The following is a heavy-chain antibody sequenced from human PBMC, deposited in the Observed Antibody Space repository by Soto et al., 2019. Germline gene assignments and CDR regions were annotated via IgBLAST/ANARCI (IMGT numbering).Heavy chain of an antibody. CDR1: GGSISSYY. V-gene: IGHV4-59*01. CDR2: IYYSGST. CDR3: ARIPKYQLPPSTDGAFDI. J-gene: IGHJ3*02. Sequence: QVQLQESGPGLVKPSETLSLTCTVSGGSISSYYWSWIRQPPGKGLEWIGYIYYSGSTNYNPSLKSRVTISVDTSKNQFSLKLSSVTAADTAVYYCARIPKYQLPPSTDGAFDIWGQGTMVTVSS. D-gene: IGHD2-2*01.